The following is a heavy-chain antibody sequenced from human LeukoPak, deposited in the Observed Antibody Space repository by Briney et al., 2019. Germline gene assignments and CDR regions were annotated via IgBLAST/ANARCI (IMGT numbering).Heavy chain of an antibody. D-gene: IGHD6-6*01. Sequence: PGGSLRLSCAASGFTFSSYSMNWVRQAPGKGLEWIGSIYYSGSTYYNPSLKSRVTISVDTPKNQFSLKLSSVTAADTAVYYCARHLAPPSIAARGGAFDIWGQGTMVTVSS. CDR2: IYYSGST. CDR1: GFTFSSYSMN. CDR3: ARHLAPPSIAARGGAFDI. J-gene: IGHJ3*02. V-gene: IGHV4-39*01.